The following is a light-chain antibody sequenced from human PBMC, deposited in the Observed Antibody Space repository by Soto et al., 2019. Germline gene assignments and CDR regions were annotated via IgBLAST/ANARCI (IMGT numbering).Light chain of an antibody. J-gene: IGLJ2*01. Sequence: QLVLTQSPSASASLGASAKLTGTLSSGHSNYDIAWHQQQSEKCPRYLMKRNSDGSHSKGDGIPDRFSGSSSGAERYLTISSLQSEDEADYYCQTWGSGIVVFGGGTKLTVL. CDR3: QTWGSGIVV. V-gene: IGLV4-69*01. CDR1: SGHSNYD. CDR2: RNSDGSH.